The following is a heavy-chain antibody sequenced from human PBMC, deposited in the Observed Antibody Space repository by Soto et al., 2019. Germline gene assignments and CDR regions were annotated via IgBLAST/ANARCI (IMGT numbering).Heavy chain of an antibody. CDR1: GFTFDDYA. D-gene: IGHD1-1*01. V-gene: IGHV3-9*01. CDR3: AKDRGRTGTMAY. Sequence: PGGSLRLPCAASGFTFDDYAMHWVRQAPGKGLEWVSGISWNSGSIGYAVSVKGRFTIPRDNAKNSLYLQMNSLRAEDTALYYFAKDRGRTGTMAYRGEGTLVTVSS. J-gene: IGHJ4*02. CDR2: ISWNSGSI.